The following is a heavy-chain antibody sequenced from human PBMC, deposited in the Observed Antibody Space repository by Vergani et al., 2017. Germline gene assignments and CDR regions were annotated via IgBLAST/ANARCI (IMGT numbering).Heavy chain of an antibody. V-gene: IGHV3-30*03. CDR1: GFTFSSYG. J-gene: IGHJ6*02. Sequence: VQLLESGGGLVQPGGSLRLSCAASGFTFSSYGMHWVRQAPGKGLEWVAVISYDGSNKYYADSVKGRFTISRDNSKNTLYLQMNSVRAEDTAVYYCARGAWLAPYYYYGMDVWGQGP. D-gene: IGHD6-19*01. CDR3: ARGAWLAPYYYYGMDV. CDR2: ISYDGSNK.